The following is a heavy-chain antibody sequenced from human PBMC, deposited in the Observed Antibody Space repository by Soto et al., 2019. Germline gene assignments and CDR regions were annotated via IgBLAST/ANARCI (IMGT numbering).Heavy chain of an antibody. V-gene: IGHV4-39*01. J-gene: IGHJ4*02. CDR3: ARHSGSFFYGSGPPDY. Sequence: QLQLQESGPGLVKPSETLSLTCTVSGGSISSSSYYWGWIRQPPGKGLEWIGSIYYSGSSYYNPSLKSRVTIPADTSKSQFSLILTSMSAADTAVYYCARHSGSFFYGSGPPDYWGQGSLVTVSS. CDR1: GGSISSSSYY. D-gene: IGHD5-12*01. CDR2: IYYSGSS.